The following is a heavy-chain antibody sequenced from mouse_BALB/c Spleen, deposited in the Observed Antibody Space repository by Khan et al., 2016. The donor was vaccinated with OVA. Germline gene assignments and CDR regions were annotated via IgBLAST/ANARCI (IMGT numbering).Heavy chain of an antibody. CDR3: ARGNWQSYYFDY. CDR1: GYTFTNYV. Sequence: EVQLQQSGPELVKPGASVKMSCKASGYTFTNYVLHWVKQKPGQGLEWIGYITPYNGGTKYNEKFKGKATLASDKSSITAYMELSSLTSEDSAVYYCARGNWQSYYFDYWGQGTTLTLSS. V-gene: IGHV1S136*01. J-gene: IGHJ2*01. CDR2: ITPYNGGT. D-gene: IGHD4-1*01.